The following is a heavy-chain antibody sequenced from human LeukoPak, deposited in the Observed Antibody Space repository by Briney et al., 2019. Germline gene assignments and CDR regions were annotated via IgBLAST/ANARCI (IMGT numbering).Heavy chain of an antibody. CDR1: W. J-gene: IGHJ4*02. V-gene: IGHV5-51*01. CDR2: IYPGDCDT. D-gene: IGHD6-6*01. CDR3: ARFARPGKSSRGFDY. Sequence: WMXWVXQMRGKGLEGXGVIYPGDCDTIYRESLQGQVTISVDKSKKRAYVEESSLRASDTAMYYCARFARPGKSSRGFDYWGQGTLVTVSS.